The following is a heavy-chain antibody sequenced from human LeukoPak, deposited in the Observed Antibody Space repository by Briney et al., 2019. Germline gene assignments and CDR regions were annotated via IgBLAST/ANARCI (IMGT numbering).Heavy chain of an antibody. V-gene: IGHV3-30*18. Sequence: GGSLRLSCEASGITRNLYGIYWVRQAPGKGLEWVAVTSHDGGNKYYADSVKGRFTISRDNSQSTLYLQMNSLRPEDTAVYYCAKGLSGYSGYQFFFYGMDVWGQGTTVTVSS. D-gene: IGHD5-12*01. CDR2: TSHDGGNK. CDR3: AKGLSGYSGYQFFFYGMDV. CDR1: GITRNLYG. J-gene: IGHJ6*02.